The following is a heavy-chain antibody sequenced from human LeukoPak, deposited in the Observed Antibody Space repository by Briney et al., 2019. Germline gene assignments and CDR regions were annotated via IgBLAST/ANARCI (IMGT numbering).Heavy chain of an antibody. D-gene: IGHD5-24*01. Sequence: ASVKVSCKASGYTFTSYAMNWVRQAPGQGLEWMGWINPNSGGTNYAQKFQGRVTMTRDTSISTAYMELSRLRSDDTAVYYCARLGDRWLRLLSYWGQGTLVTVSS. V-gene: IGHV1-2*02. CDR1: GYTFTSYA. CDR3: ARLGDRWLRLLSY. J-gene: IGHJ4*02. CDR2: INPNSGGT.